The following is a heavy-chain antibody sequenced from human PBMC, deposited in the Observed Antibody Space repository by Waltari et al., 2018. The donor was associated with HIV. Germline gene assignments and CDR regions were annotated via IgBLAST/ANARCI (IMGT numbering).Heavy chain of an antibody. V-gene: IGHV3-11*01. J-gene: IGHJ6*02. CDR3: VRHSGSYYRYDGMDV. D-gene: IGHD1-26*01. Sequence: QVQLVDSGGGLVKPGGSLRLSCAASGFTFTDFYISWIRQAPGKGLEWVSTISSGGGTISYADSVKGRFIISRDNPKKSIYLQMNSLTAEDTAVYYCVRHSGSYYRYDGMDVWGQGT. CDR1: GFTFTDFY. CDR2: ISSGGGTI.